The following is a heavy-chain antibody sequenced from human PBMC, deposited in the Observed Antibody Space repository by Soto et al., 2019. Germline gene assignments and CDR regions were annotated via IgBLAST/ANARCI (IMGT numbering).Heavy chain of an antibody. CDR3: AKEDEEYYFDY. Sequence: QVQLVESGGGVVQPGRSLRLSCAASGFTFSNYGMHWVRQAPGKGLEWVAIISYDGRSKYYADSVKGRFTISRDNSKNTLYLQMNSLRAEDTAVYYCAKEDEEYYFDYWGQGTLVTVSS. D-gene: IGHD3-10*01. J-gene: IGHJ4*02. CDR2: ISYDGRSK. V-gene: IGHV3-30*18. CDR1: GFTFSNYG.